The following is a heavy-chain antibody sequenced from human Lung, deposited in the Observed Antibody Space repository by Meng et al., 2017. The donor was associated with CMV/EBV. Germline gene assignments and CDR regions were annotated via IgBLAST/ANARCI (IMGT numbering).Heavy chain of an antibody. CDR2: IHPHRGDT. J-gene: IGHJ4*02. Sequence: SVXVSCKASGYTFTSHYFHWVRQAPGQGLEWMGWIHPHRGDTNYAQQFQGRVTLTRNTSINTGYMKLTRLTSDYTAVYYCARDNNWGPDYWGQGTLVTVSS. D-gene: IGHD7-27*01. CDR1: GYTFTSHY. CDR3: ARDNNWGPDY. V-gene: IGHV1-2*02.